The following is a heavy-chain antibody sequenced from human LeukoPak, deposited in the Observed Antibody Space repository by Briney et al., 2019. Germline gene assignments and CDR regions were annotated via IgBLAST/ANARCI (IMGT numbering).Heavy chain of an antibody. CDR1: GGSFSGYY. D-gene: IGHD6-19*01. CDR3: ARGSWQWLEY. Sequence: SETLSLTCAVYGGSFSGYYWSWIRQPPGKGLEWIGEINHSGSTNYNPSLKSRVTISLDTSKNQFSLKLSSVTDADTAVYYCARGSWQWLEYWGQGTLVTVSS. J-gene: IGHJ4*02. V-gene: IGHV4-34*01. CDR2: INHSGST.